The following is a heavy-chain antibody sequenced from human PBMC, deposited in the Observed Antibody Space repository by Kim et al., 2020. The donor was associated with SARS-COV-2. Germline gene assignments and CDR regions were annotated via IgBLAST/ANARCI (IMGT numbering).Heavy chain of an antibody. J-gene: IGHJ3*02. CDR3: AGYYYDSSGYYTSVSFDI. D-gene: IGHD3-22*01. Sequence: KGRLTISRDNTKNALYLQMNSLRAEDTAVYYCAGYYYDSSGYYTSVSFDIWGQGTMVTVSS. V-gene: IGHV3-53*01.